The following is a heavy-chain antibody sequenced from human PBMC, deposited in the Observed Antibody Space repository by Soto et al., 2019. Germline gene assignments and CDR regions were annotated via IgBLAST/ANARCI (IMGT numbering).Heavy chain of an antibody. Sequence: QVQLVQSGAEVKKPGSSVKVSCTASRGAFRNYAVSWVRQAPGQGLEWMGAVMPTFGAGVYAQKFQGRLTIFADESTNTAYLNVSSLTFGDTAIYYCAASRGFYEAMDAWGQGTTLTVSS. J-gene: IGHJ6*02. V-gene: IGHV1-69*01. CDR2: VMPTFGAG. CDR3: AASRGFYEAMDA. CDR1: RGAFRNYA. D-gene: IGHD3-22*01.